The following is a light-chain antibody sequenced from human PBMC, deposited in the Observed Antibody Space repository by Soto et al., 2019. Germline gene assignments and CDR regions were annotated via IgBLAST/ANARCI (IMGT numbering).Light chain of an antibody. J-gene: IGKJ1*01. Sequence: EIVMTQSPATLSVSPGERATLPCRASQSVSSNLAWYQQKPGQAPRLLIYGASTRATGIPDRFSGSGSGTDFTLTINGLQPEDFATYYCQHYNSYSEAFGQGTKVDI. CDR3: QHYNSYSEA. V-gene: IGKV3-15*01. CDR1: QSVSSN. CDR2: GAS.